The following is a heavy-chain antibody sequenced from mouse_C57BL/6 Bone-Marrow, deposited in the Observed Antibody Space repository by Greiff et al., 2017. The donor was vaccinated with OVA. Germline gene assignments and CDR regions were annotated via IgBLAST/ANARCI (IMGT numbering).Heavy chain of an antibody. CDR2: IYPGDGDT. J-gene: IGHJ4*01. V-gene: IGHV1-82*01. D-gene: IGHD2-3*01. CDR3: ARWGWLLRFYAMDY. CDR1: GYAFSSSW. Sequence: QVQLQQSGPELVKPGASVKISCKASGYAFSSSWMNWVKQRPGKGLEWIGRIYPGDGDTNYNGKFKGKATLTADKSSSTAYMQLSSLTSEDSAVYFCARWGWLLRFYAMDYWGQGTSVTVSS.